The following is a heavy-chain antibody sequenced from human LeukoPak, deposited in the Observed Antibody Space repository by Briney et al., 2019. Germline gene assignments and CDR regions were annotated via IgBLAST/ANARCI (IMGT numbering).Heavy chain of an antibody. J-gene: IGHJ3*02. D-gene: IGHD4-23*01. CDR3: AKARIDYGGNLDAFDI. Sequence: ASVKVSCKASGYTFTGYYMHWVRQAPGQGLEWMGWINPNSGGTNYAQKFQGRVTMTRDTSISTAYMELSRLRSDDTAVYYCAKARIDYGGNLDAFDIWGQGTMVTVSS. CDR1: GYTFTGYY. V-gene: IGHV1-2*02. CDR2: INPNSGGT.